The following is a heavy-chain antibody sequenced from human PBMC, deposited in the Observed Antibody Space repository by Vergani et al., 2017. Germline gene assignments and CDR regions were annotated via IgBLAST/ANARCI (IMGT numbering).Heavy chain of an antibody. J-gene: IGHJ3*02. CDR2: INSDGSST. CDR3: ARGPVATWVGAFDI. CDR1: GFTFSSYW. Sequence: EVQLVESGGGLVQPGGSLRLSCAASGFTFSSYWMHWVRQGPGKGLVWVSRINSDGSSTSYADSVKGRFTISRDNAKNSLYLQMNSLRAEDTAVYYCARGPVATWVGAFDIWGQGTMVTVSS. D-gene: IGHD2-2*01. V-gene: IGHV3-74*01.